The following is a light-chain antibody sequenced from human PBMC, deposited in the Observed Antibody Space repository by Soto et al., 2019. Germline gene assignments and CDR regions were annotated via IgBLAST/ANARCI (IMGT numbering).Light chain of an antibody. V-gene: IGLV2-18*02. CDR2: EVS. CDR1: SSDVGNYNR. J-gene: IGLJ2*01. CDR3: SSYTSSNTLDVV. Sequence: QSALTQPASVSGSPGQSITISCTGTSSDVGNYNRVSWYQQPPGTAPKLIIYEVSNRPSGVPDRFSGSKSGNTASLTISGLQAEDEADDYCSSYTSSNTLDVVFGGGTKLTVL.